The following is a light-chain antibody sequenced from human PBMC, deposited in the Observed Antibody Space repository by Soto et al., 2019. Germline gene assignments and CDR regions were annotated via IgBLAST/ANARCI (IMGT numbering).Light chain of an antibody. V-gene: IGKV1-5*03. CDR1: HSISSW. Sequence: DIRMTQSPSTLSASVGDRFTITCRASHSISSWLAWYQQKPGKAPKLLIYKASSLESGVPSRFSGSGSGTEFTLTISSLQPDDFATYYCQQYNSYSPWTFGQGTKVDIK. CDR3: QQYNSYSPWT. CDR2: KAS. J-gene: IGKJ1*01.